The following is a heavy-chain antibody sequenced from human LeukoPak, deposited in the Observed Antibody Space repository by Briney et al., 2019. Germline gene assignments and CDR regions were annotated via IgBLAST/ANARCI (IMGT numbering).Heavy chain of an antibody. CDR2: ISGSGGST. Sequence: SGGSLRLSCAASGFTFSSYAMSWVRQAPGKGLEWVSAISGSGGSTYYADSVKGRFTISRDNSKNTLYLQINSLRAEDTAVYYCAKPGHVVVAALFDYWGQGTLVTVSS. V-gene: IGHV3-23*01. D-gene: IGHD2-15*01. J-gene: IGHJ4*02. CDR3: AKPGHVVVAALFDY. CDR1: GFTFSSYA.